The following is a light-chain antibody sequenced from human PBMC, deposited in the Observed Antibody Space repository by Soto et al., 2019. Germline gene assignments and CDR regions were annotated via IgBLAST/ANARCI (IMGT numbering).Light chain of an antibody. V-gene: IGKV3D-20*02. CDR3: QQRSNWQVT. J-gene: IGKJ5*01. Sequence: PGERATLSCRTSQTIGSTSLAWYQQKPGQAPRLLIYGASTRATGIPDRFSGSESGTDFTLTISRLEPEDFAVYYCQQRSNWQVTFGQGTRLEIK. CDR2: GAS. CDR1: QTIGSTS.